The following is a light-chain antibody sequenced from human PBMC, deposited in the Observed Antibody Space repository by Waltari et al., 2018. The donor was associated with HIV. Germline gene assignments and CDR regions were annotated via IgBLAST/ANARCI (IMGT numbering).Light chain of an antibody. V-gene: IGKV4-1*01. CDR2: WAS. Sequence: DIILTQSPDTLAVSLGDRATIHCRSSQTVLSDSTHKNYLSWNQQKPGQPPKLLLYWASARESGVPARFSGSGSATDFTLTITDFQAEDAAIYFCQQYYNTPWTFGQGTRADIK. J-gene: IGKJ1*01. CDR3: QQYYNTPWT. CDR1: QTVLSDSTHKNY.